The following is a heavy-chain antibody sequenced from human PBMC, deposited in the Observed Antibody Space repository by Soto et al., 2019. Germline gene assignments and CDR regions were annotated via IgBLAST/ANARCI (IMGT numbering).Heavy chain of an antibody. J-gene: IGHJ5*02. CDR3: ARHVARIAVAGLDRWFDP. CDR2: IYYSGST. CDR1: GGSISSYY. D-gene: IGHD6-19*01. V-gene: IGHV4-59*08. Sequence: SETLSLTCTVSGGSISSYYWSWIRQPPGKGLEWIGYIYYSGSTNYNPSLKSRVTISVDTSKNQFSLKLSSVTAADTAVYYCARHVARIAVAGLDRWFDPWGQGTLVTVSS.